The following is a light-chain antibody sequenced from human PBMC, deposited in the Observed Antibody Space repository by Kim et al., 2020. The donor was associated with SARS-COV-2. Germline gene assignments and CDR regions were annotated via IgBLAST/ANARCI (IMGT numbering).Light chain of an antibody. V-gene: IGKV3-11*01. CDR1: QSVSPY. CDR2: DAS. J-gene: IGKJ4*01. Sequence: EIVLTQSPATLSLSPGERATLSCRASQSVSPYLAWYQQKPGQAPRLLIYDASKRATGIPARFSGSGSGTDFTITISSLEPDDFAVYYCQLRTNWLTSGGGTKVDIK. CDR3: QLRTNWLT.